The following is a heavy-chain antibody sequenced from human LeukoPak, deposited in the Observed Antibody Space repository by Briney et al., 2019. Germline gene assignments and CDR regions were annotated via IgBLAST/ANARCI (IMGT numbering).Heavy chain of an antibody. D-gene: IGHD2-15*01. CDR3: AREDCSGGSCYGY. Sequence: ASVKVSCKASGYTFTSYYMHWVRQAPGQGLEWMGIINPSGGSTSYAQKFQGRVTTTRDTSASTAYMELSSLRSEDTAVYYCAREDCSGGSCYGYWGQGTLVTVSS. V-gene: IGHV1-46*01. CDR2: INPSGGST. J-gene: IGHJ4*02. CDR1: GYTFTSYY.